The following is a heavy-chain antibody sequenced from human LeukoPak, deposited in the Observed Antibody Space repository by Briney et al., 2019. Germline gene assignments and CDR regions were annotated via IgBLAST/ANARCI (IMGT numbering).Heavy chain of an antibody. Sequence: ASKTLSLTCAVYGGSFSGYYWSWIRQPPGKGLEWIGEINHSGSTNYNPSLKSRVTISVDTSKNQFSLKLSSVTAADTAVYYCARRPKDTAIIVWRNGAFDYWGQGTLVTVSS. V-gene: IGHV4-34*01. D-gene: IGHD5-18*01. CDR3: ARRPKDTAIIVWRNGAFDY. CDR1: GGSFSGYY. CDR2: INHSGST. J-gene: IGHJ4*02.